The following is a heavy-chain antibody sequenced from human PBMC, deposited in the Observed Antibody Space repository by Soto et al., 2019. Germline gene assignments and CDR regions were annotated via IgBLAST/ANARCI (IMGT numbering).Heavy chain of an antibody. CDR1: GYDGTTDP. D-gene: IGHD3-22*01. CDR2: INAGNGKP. Sequence: GAFVKGACKAAGYDGTTDPTQWERQATGQGREWMGWINAGNGKPKYSQKFQGRVTITRDTSAITAYMELSSLRSEDTAVYYCVRDWTHYDSSGPGDYRGQGT. J-gene: IGHJ4*02. CDR3: VRDWTHYDSSGPGDY. V-gene: IGHV1-3*01.